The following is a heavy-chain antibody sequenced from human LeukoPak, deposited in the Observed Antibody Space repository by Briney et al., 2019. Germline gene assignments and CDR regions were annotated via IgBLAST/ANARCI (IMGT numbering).Heavy chain of an antibody. D-gene: IGHD4-11*01. Sequence: PGGSLRLSCTVSGFTFRDYAMTWGREAPGKGVGRVGFIRTKAYGASTEFAASVKGRFSISRDDSKSIAHLQMNSLKAEDTGVYYCTRFTASVTVTTGFDYWGQGTLVTVSS. J-gene: IGHJ4*02. CDR3: TRFTASVTVTTGFDY. CDR2: IRTKAYGAST. CDR1: GFTFRDYA. V-gene: IGHV3-49*04.